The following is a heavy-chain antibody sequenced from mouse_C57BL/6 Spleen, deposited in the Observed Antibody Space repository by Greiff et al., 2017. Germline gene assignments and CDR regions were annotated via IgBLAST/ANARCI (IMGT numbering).Heavy chain of an antibody. CDR3: ARDYDGSSYDAMDY. CDR1: GYTFTSYW. D-gene: IGHD1-1*01. Sequence: QVQLQQPGAELVKPGASVKMSCKASGYTFTSYWITWVKQRPGQGLEWIGDIYPGSGSTNYNEKFKSKATLTVDTSSSTAYMQLSSLTSEDSAVYYCARDYDGSSYDAMDYWGQGTSVTVSS. CDR2: IYPGSGST. V-gene: IGHV1-55*01. J-gene: IGHJ4*01.